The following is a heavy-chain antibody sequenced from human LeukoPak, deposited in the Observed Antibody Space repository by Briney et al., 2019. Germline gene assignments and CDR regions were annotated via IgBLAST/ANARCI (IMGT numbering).Heavy chain of an antibody. CDR3: ARLWLSDDAFDI. D-gene: IGHD3-22*01. CDR1: GFTFSSYS. CDR2: ISSSSSYI. V-gene: IGHV3-21*01. J-gene: IGHJ3*02. Sequence: GGSLRLSCAASGFTFSSYSMNWVRQAPGKGLEWVSSISSSSSYIYYADSVKGRFTISRDNAKNSLYLQMNSLRAEDTAVYYCARLWLSDDAFDIWGQGTMVTVSS.